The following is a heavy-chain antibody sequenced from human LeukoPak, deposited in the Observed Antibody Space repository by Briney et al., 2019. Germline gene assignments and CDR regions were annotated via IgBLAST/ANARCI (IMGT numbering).Heavy chain of an antibody. CDR2: ISGSCGST. Sequence: GGSLRLSCAASGLTFSNYGLSWVRQAPGKGLEWVSSISGSCGSTYYADSVKGRFTISRDNSKNTLYLQMNSLRAEDTAVYCCARDSGFSGTQRGEYWGQGTLVTVSS. CDR1: GLTFSNYG. D-gene: IGHD3/OR15-3a*01. V-gene: IGHV3-23*01. CDR3: ARDSGFSGTQRGEY. J-gene: IGHJ4*02.